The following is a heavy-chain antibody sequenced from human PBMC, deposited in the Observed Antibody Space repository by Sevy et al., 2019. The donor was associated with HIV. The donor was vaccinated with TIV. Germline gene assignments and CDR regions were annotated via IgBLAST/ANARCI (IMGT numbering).Heavy chain of an antibody. Sequence: GGSLRLSCAASGFTFSSYSMNWVRQAPGKGLEWVSSISSSSSYIYYADSVKGRFTISRDNAKNSLYLQMNSLRAEDTDGYYCARTPLTMIVVVPLDYWGQGTLVTVSS. CDR1: GFTFSSYS. D-gene: IGHD3-22*01. CDR2: ISSSSSYI. J-gene: IGHJ4*02. V-gene: IGHV3-21*01. CDR3: ARTPLTMIVVVPLDY.